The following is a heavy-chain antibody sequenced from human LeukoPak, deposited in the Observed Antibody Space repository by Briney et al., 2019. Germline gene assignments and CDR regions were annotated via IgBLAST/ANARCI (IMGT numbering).Heavy chain of an antibody. Sequence: GGSLRLSCAVSGFTFDDYGMSWVRQAPGKGLEWVSGINWNGGSTGYADSVKGRFTISRDNSKNSLYLQMNSLRTEDTALYYCAKAQWKHYYYYYMDVWGKGTTVTVSS. CDR2: INWNGGST. CDR1: GFTFDDYG. CDR3: AKAQWKHYYYYYMDV. J-gene: IGHJ6*03. V-gene: IGHV3-20*04. D-gene: IGHD1-26*01.